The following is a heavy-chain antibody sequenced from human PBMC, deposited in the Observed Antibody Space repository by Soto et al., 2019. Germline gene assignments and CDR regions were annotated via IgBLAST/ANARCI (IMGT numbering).Heavy chain of an antibody. CDR3: ARAYSGSYFDY. J-gene: IGHJ4*02. CDR1: GGSVNSGIYY. D-gene: IGHD1-26*01. CDR2: IYYSGST. V-gene: IGHV4-61*01. Sequence: LSETLSLTCTVSGGSVNSGIYYFSLIRQPPGKGLEWIGYIYYSGSTNYNPSLKSRVTISVDTSKNQFSLKLSSVTAADTAVYYCARAYSGSYFDYWGQGSLVTVSS.